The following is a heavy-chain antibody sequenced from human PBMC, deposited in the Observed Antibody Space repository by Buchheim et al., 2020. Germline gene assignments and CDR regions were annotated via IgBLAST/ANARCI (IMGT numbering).Heavy chain of an antibody. D-gene: IGHD2-2*01. Sequence: QVQLVQSGAEVKKPGASVKVSCKASGYTFTGYYMHWVRQAPGQGLEWMGWINPNRGGTKYAQKFQGWVTMNREKSIRTAHMELSRLRSDDTAVYYCARGPGCISTSCPYYFDYWGQGTL. J-gene: IGHJ4*02. V-gene: IGHV1-2*04. CDR2: INPNRGGT. CDR3: ARGPGCISTSCPYYFDY. CDR1: GYTFTGYY.